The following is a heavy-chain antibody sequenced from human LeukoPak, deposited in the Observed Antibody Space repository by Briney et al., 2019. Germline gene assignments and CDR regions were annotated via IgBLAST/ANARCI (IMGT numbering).Heavy chain of an antibody. CDR3: ARDRCSSTSCYDSDY. CDR1: GGSISSYY. CDR2: IYYSGST. V-gene: IGHV4-59*01. J-gene: IGHJ4*02. D-gene: IGHD2-2*01. Sequence: SETLSLTCTVSGGSISSYYWSWIRQPPGKGLEWIGYIYYSGSTNYNPSLKSRVTISVDTSKNQFSPKLSSVTAADTAVHYCARDRCSSTSCYDSDYWGQGTLVTVSS.